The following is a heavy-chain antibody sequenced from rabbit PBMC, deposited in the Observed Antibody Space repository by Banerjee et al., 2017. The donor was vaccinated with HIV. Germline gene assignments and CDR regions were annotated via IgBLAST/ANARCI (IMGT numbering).Heavy chain of an antibody. CDR1: GLSFSSSYY. D-gene: IGHD3-3*01. V-gene: IGHV1S40*01. J-gene: IGHJ3*01. CDR3: ARGLVAGVLDL. Sequence: QSLEESGGDLVKPGASLTLTCTASGLSFSSSYYMCWVRQAPGKGLEWTACIYAGSSGSAYYASWAKGRFTVSKTSSTTVTLQMTSLTAADTATYFCARGLVAGVLDLWGQGTLVTVS. CDR2: IYAGSSGSA.